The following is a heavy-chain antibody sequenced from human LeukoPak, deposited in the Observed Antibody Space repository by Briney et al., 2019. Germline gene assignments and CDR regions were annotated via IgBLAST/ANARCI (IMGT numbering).Heavy chain of an antibody. CDR1: GGSISSYY. V-gene: IGHV4-59*01. CDR3: ARVLLGYCSTTSCRGDYFDY. D-gene: IGHD2-2*01. CDR2: IYYSGST. Sequence: SETLSLTCTVSGGSISSYYWSWVRQPPGKGLEWIGYIYYSGSTNYNPSLKSRVTISVDTSKNQFSLKLSSVTAADTAVYYCARVLLGYCSTTSCRGDYFDYWGQGTLVTVSS. J-gene: IGHJ4*02.